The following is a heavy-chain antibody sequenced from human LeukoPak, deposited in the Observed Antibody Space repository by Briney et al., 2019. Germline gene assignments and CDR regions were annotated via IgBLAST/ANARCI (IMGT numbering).Heavy chain of an antibody. CDR3: ASTSLGHCSSTTCYGDY. J-gene: IGHJ4*02. Sequence: ASVKVSCKASGYTLTSYGISWVRQAPGQGLEWMGWISVYNGATNHAQKFLDRVTMTTDTSTSTAYMELRTLRSDDTAVYYCASTSLGHCSSTTCYGDYWGQGTLVTVSS. CDR2: ISVYNGAT. V-gene: IGHV1-18*01. CDR1: GYTLTSYG. D-gene: IGHD2-2*01.